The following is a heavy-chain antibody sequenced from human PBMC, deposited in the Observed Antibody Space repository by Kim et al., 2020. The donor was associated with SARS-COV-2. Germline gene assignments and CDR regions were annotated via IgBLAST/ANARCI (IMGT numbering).Heavy chain of an antibody. CDR2: IYYSRST. D-gene: IGHD3-10*01. Sequence: SETLSLTCTVSGGSISSSSYYWGCLRQPPGKELEWIGSIYYSRSTYYDPSLKSRVTISVDTYKNQFSLKLSSVTAADTALYYCARQYIGAMVRGFDPWGQGTLGSVSS. J-gene: IGHJ5*02. V-gene: IGHV4-39*01. CDR1: GGSISSSSYY. CDR3: ARQYIGAMVRGFDP.